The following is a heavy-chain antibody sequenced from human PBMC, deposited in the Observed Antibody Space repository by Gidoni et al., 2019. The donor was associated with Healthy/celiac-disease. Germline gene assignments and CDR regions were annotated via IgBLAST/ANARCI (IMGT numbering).Heavy chain of an antibody. J-gene: IGHJ4*02. CDR3: AKDPRHYGGQTKGDY. CDR2: ISGSGGST. D-gene: IGHD4-17*01. V-gene: IGHV3-23*01. Sequence: EVQLLESGGGLVQPGGSLRLSCAASGFPFSSYAMSWVRQAPGKGLEWVSAISGSGGSTYYADSVKGRFTISRDNSKNTLYLQMNSLRAEDTAVYYCAKDPRHYGGQTKGDYWGQGTLVTVSS. CDR1: GFPFSSYA.